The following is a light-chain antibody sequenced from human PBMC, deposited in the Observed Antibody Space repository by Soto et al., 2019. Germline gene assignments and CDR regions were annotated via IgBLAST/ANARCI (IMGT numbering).Light chain of an antibody. V-gene: IGKV3-15*01. CDR2: GAS. CDR1: QSVSSN. Sequence: EIVMTHSPATLSVSPWEIATLSCRASQSVSSNLAWYQQKPGQAPRLLIYGASTRATGIPARFSGSGSGADFTLTISSLEPEDSAVYYCQQRYNWPPITFGHGTRLEIK. J-gene: IGKJ5*01. CDR3: QQRYNWPPIT.